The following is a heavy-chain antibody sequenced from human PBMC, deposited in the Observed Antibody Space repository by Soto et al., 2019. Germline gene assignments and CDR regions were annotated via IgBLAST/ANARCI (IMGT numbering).Heavy chain of an antibody. V-gene: IGHV3-23*01. CDR1: GFTFSSYA. CDR2: ISGSGGST. Sequence: EVQLLESGGGLVQPGGSLRLSCAASGFTFSSYAMSWVRQAPGKGLEWVSAISGSGGSTYYADSVKGRFTISRDNSKNXLYLQMNSLRAEDTAVYYCAKDRAPTVTPLYYFDYWGQGTLVTVSS. CDR3: AKDRAPTVTPLYYFDY. J-gene: IGHJ4*02. D-gene: IGHD4-17*01.